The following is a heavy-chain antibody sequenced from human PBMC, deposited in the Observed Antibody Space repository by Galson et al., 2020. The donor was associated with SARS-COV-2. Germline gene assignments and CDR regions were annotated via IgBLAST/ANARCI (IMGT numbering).Heavy chain of an antibody. CDR1: GFTFSSYD. D-gene: IGHD3-10*01. CDR3: ARGPRFGELLSPFDS. J-gene: IGHJ4*02. V-gene: IGHV3-30-3*01. Sequence: TGGSLRLSCAASGFTFSSYDMHWVRQAPSKGLEWVAVISNDGSNRYYADSVKGRFTISRDNSKNTLFLQMNSLRVEDTAVYYCARGPRFGELLSPFDSWGQGTLVTVSS. CDR2: ISNDGSNR.